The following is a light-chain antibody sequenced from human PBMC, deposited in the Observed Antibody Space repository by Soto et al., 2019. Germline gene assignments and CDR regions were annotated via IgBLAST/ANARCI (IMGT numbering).Light chain of an antibody. CDR1: QSISSY. CDR3: QQSYSTPPT. CDR2: AAS. Sequence: DIQMTQSPSSLSASVGDRVTITCRASQSISSYLNWYQQKPGKAPKLLIYAASSLQSGVPSRFSGSGSGTDFTLTISSLQPEDFATYYCQQSYSTPPTFGQGTKREIQ. J-gene: IGKJ2*01. V-gene: IGKV1-39*01.